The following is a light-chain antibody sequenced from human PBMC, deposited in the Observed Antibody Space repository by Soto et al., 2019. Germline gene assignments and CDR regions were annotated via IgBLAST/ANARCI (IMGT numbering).Light chain of an antibody. CDR1: SSNIGAGYD. CDR2: GNS. Sequence: QSALTQPPSVSGAPGQRVTISCTGSSSNIGAGYDVHWYQQFPGTAPKLLIFGNSDRPSGVPDRFSGSKSGTSASLAITGLQAEDEADYFCQSYDSSLSTYVLGTGTKV. J-gene: IGLJ1*01. V-gene: IGLV1-40*01. CDR3: QSYDSSLSTYV.